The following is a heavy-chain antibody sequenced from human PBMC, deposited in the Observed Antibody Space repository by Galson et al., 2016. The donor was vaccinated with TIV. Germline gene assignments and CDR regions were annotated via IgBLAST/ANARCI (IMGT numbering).Heavy chain of an antibody. V-gene: IGHV3-23*01. CDR1: GFTFGSYI. D-gene: IGHD3-10*01. CDR3: VKDMVRGVIGGFFQH. Sequence: SLRLSCAASGFTFGSYIMSWVRQAPGKGLEWVSSISATGISTYYGDSVKGRFTISRDNSKNTLSLQLNSLRAEDTAVYYCVKDMVRGVIGGFFQHWGQGTLVSVSS. J-gene: IGHJ1*01. CDR2: ISATGIST.